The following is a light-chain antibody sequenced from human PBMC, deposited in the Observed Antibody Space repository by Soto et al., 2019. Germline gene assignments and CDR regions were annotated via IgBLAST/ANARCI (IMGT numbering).Light chain of an antibody. V-gene: IGKV1-27*01. CDR1: QGISNY. J-gene: IGKJ1*01. CDR2: AAS. CDR3: QKYNSAPWT. Sequence: DIQVTQSPSSLSASAVDRVTITFRASQGISNYLAWYQQKPGKVPKLLIYAASTLQSGVPFRFSGSGSGTDFTLTISSLQPEDVGTYYCQKYNSAPWTFGQGTKVDIK.